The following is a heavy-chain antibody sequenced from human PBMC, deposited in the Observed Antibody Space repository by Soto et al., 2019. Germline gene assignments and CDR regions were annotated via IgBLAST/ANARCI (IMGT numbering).Heavy chain of an antibody. J-gene: IGHJ5*02. D-gene: IGHD6-19*01. CDR3: ARVSIAVAGGWFAP. CDR2: SDADNGET. CDR1: GYNLNDLS. V-gene: IGHV1-24*01. Sequence: ASVKVSCKVSGYNLNDLSIHWVRQAPGKGLEWMGGSDADNGETNYAQKFQGRVTMTKATSTDTAYMELRSLRSDDTAVYYCARVSIAVAGGWFAPWGQGILVTVS.